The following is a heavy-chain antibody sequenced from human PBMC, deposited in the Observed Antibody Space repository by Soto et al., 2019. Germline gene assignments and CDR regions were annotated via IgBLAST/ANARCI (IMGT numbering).Heavy chain of an antibody. CDR2: IWYDGSNK. Sequence: QVQLVESGGGVVQPGRSLRLSCAASGFTFSSYGMHWVRQAPGKGLEWVAVIWYDGSNKYYADSVKGRFTISRDNSKNTLYLQMNSLRAEDTAVYYCARDGIDYYDSSGYFYYWCQGTLVTVSS. D-gene: IGHD3-22*01. V-gene: IGHV3-33*01. CDR1: GFTFSSYG. CDR3: ARDGIDYYDSSGYFYY. J-gene: IGHJ4*02.